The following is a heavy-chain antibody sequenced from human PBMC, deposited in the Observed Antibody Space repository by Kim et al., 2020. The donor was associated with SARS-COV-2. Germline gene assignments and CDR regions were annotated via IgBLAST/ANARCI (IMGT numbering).Heavy chain of an antibody. V-gene: IGHV1-2*02. CDR1: GYTFTGYY. CDR3: ARDPRPPYYDILTGYYEVLGFY. J-gene: IGHJ4*02. D-gene: IGHD3-9*01. CDR2: INPNSGGT. Sequence: ASVKVSCKASGYTFTGYYMHWVRQAPGQGLEWMGWINPNSGGTNYAQKFQGRVTMTRDTSISTAYMELSRLRSDDTAVYYCARDPRPPYYDILTGYYEVLGFYWGQGTLVTVSS.